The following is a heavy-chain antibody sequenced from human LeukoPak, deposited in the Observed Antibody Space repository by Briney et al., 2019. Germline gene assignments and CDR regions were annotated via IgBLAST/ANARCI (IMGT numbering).Heavy chain of an antibody. CDR2: INVGGSAT. V-gene: IGHV3-7*01. Sequence: GGSLRLSCAASGFTFGATWMSWVRQAPGKGLEWVANINVGGSATWYVDSMMGRFTVSRDNAKNSLYLQMNGLRAEDTAVYYCARSEAAGTVGNWGQGTLVTVSS. J-gene: IGHJ1*01. D-gene: IGHD6-19*01. CDR3: ARSEAAGTVGN. CDR1: GFTFGATW.